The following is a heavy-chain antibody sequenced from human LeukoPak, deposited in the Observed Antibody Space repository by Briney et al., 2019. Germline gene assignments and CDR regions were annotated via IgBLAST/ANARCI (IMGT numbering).Heavy chain of an antibody. V-gene: IGHV4-38-2*01. J-gene: IGHJ5*02. Sequence: SETLSLTCAVSGFSISSDYYWGWIRQPPGKWLEWIGSIYRSENTYSNSSLKSRVILSIDTSKNQFSLRLTSVTTADTAVYYCARHSVATPSDAWGQGTLVTVSS. CDR1: GFSISSDYY. CDR3: ARHSVATPSDA. CDR2: IYRSENT. D-gene: IGHD4-23*01.